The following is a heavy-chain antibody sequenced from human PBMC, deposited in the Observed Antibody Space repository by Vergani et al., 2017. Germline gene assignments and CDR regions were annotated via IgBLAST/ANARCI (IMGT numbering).Heavy chain of an antibody. J-gene: IGHJ5*02. CDR1: GGTFRNYA. CDR2: IVPMFDIS. Sequence: QVQLVQSGAEVKNPGSSVKVSCKASGGTFRNYAISWVRQPPGQGLEWLGKIVPMFDISKYAQNFQGKITITADKSPSTAYMEVSSLRSEDTAMYYCARAADXFDRWGQGTLVTVSS. CDR3: ARAADXFDR. V-gene: IGHV1-69*04.